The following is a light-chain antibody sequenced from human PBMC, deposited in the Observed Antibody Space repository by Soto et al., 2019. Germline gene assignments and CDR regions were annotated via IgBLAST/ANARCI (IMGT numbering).Light chain of an antibody. V-gene: IGKV3-20*01. CDR1: QSVRNSY. J-gene: IGKJ5*01. CDR2: DAS. CDR3: QQYGNSPQIT. Sequence: EIVLTQSPGTLSLSPVERATLSCSASQSVRNSYLAWYQQKPGQAPRLLMSDASSRSTGIPDRFSGNGSGTDFTLTISRLEPEDFAVYYCQQYGNSPQITFGQGTRLEIK.